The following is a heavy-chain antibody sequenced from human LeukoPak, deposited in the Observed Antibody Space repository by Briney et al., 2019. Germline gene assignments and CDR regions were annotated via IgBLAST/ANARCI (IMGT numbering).Heavy chain of an antibody. V-gene: IGHV4-39*07. D-gene: IGHD6-19*01. CDR1: GDSISSSSYY. CDR2: IYYSGST. Sequence: SETLSLTCTVSGDSISSSSYYWGWIRQPPGKGLEWIGTIYYSGSTNYNPSLKSRVTLSVDTSKNQFSLKLTSVTAADTAVYYCARGGWTQDYWGQGTLSPSPQ. CDR3: ARGGWTQDY. J-gene: IGHJ4*02.